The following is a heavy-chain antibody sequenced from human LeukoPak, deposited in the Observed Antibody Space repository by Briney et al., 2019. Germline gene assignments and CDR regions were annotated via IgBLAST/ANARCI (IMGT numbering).Heavy chain of an antibody. J-gene: IGHJ4*02. D-gene: IGHD3-10*01. CDR1: GFTFSSYS. V-gene: IGHV3-21*01. Sequence: GGSLRLSRAASGFTFSSYSMNWVRQAPGKGLEWVSSISSSSSYIYYADSVKGRFTISRDNAKNSLYLQMNSLRAEDTAVYYCARDLSMVRGPPFDYWGQGTLVTVSS. CDR2: ISSSSSYI. CDR3: ARDLSMVRGPPFDY.